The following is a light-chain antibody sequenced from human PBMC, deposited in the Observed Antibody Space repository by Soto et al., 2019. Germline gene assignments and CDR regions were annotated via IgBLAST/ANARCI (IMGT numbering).Light chain of an antibody. CDR1: SSDIGRYNY. J-gene: IGLJ1*01. CDR3: SSYTGGSTLYV. CDR2: EVT. Sequence: SVLTQPASVSGSPGQSITISCTGTSSDIGRYNYVSWYQQHPGKAPKVIISEVTNRPSGVSDRFSGSKSGNTASLTISGLQAEDEADYSCSSYTGGSTLYVFGTGTKVTVL. V-gene: IGLV2-14*01.